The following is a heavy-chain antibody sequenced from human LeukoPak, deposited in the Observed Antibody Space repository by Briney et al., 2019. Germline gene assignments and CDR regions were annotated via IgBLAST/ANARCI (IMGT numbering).Heavy chain of an antibody. Sequence: ASVKVSCKASGGTFSSYAINWVRQATGQGLEWMGWMNPNSGNTGYAQKFQGRVTMTRNTSISTAYMELSSLRSEDTAVYYCARVKSIVVVYGMDVWGQGTTVTVSS. V-gene: IGHV1-8*02. D-gene: IGHD2-15*01. CDR1: GGTFSSYA. CDR2: MNPNSGNT. J-gene: IGHJ6*02. CDR3: ARVKSIVVVYGMDV.